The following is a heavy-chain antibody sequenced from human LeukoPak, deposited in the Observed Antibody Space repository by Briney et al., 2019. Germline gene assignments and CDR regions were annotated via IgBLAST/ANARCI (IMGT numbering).Heavy chain of an antibody. CDR2: ITASGGNT. Sequence: PGGSLRLSCVASGFTFSSYAMGWVRRAPGKGLEWVSAITASGGNTYYADSVKGRFTISRDNSKNTLYLQVNSQRAEDTAVYYCAKGNGYSYGRYYFDYWGQGTLVTVSS. CDR3: AKGNGYSYGRYYFDY. CDR1: GFTFSSYA. J-gene: IGHJ4*02. V-gene: IGHV3-23*01. D-gene: IGHD5-18*01.